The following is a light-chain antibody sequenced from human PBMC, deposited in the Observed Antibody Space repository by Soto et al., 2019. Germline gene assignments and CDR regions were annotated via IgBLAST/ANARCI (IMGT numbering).Light chain of an antibody. J-gene: IGKJ1*01. CDR1: QNINNY. Sequence: IQMTQSPSSLSASVGDRVTITCQASQNINNYLAWYQQKPGKAPKLLIYAASTLQSGVPSRFSGSGSGTDFTLTISCLQSEDFATYYCQQYYSYPRTFGQGTKVDIK. CDR3: QQYYSYPRT. V-gene: IGKV1-8*01. CDR2: AAS.